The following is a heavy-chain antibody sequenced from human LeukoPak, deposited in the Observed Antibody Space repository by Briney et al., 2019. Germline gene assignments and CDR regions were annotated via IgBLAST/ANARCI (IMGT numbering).Heavy chain of an antibody. CDR2: IRYDGSNK. D-gene: IGHD5-24*01. Sequence: PGGSLRLSCAASGFTFSSSWMTWVRQAPGKGLEWVAFIRYDGSNKYYADSVKGRFTISRDNSKNTLYLQMNSLRAEDTAVYYCAKDFGYTDYYYYMDVWGKGTTVTISS. J-gene: IGHJ6*03. V-gene: IGHV3-30*02. CDR3: AKDFGYTDYYYYMDV. CDR1: GFTFSSSW.